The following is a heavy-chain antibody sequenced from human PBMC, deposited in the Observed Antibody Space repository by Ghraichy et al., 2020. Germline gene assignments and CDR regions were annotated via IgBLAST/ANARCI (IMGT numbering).Heavy chain of an antibody. J-gene: IGHJ2*01. Sequence: ESLNISCTVSGGSISSYYWSWIRQPPGKGLEWIGYIYYSGSTNYNPSLKSRVTISVDTSKNQFSLKLSSVTAADTAVYYCARADGGRIAGLDLWGRGTLVTVSS. CDR1: GGSISSYY. CDR3: ARADGGRIAGLDL. V-gene: IGHV4-59*01. D-gene: IGHD2-21*01. CDR2: IYYSGST.